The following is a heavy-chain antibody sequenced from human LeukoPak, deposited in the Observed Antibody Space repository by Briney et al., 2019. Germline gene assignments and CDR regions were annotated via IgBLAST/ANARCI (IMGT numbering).Heavy chain of an antibody. CDR3: AKDSVLWFGELSSRYDY. CDR1: GFTFSSYG. J-gene: IGHJ4*02. V-gene: IGHV3-23*01. D-gene: IGHD3-10*01. CDR2: ISGSGGST. Sequence: GGSLRLSCAASGFTFSSYGMSWVRQAPGKGLEWVSAISGSGGSTYYADSVKGRFTVSRDNSKNTLYLQMNSLRAEDTAVYYCAKDSVLWFGELSSRYDYWGQGTLVTVSS.